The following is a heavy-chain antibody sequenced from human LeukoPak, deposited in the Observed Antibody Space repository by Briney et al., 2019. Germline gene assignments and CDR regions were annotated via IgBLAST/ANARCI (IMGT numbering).Heavy chain of an antibody. J-gene: IGHJ4*02. Sequence: ASVNVSCKASGYTFTSYGISWVRQAPGQGLEWMGWISAYNGNTNYAQKLQGRVTMTTDTSTSTAYMELRSLRSDDTAVYYCARDSASDIYDFWSGYSGYFDYWGQGTLVTVSS. CDR1: GYTFTSYG. CDR2: ISAYNGNT. D-gene: IGHD3-3*01. V-gene: IGHV1-18*01. CDR3: ARDSASDIYDFWSGYSGYFDY.